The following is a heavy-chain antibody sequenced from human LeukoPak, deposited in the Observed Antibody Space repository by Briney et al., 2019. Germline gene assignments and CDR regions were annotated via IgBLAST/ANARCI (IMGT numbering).Heavy chain of an antibody. D-gene: IGHD3-3*01. Sequence: SGGSLRLSCAASGFIFSDYWMTWARQAPGKGLEWVANMRRDGSEKYYVDSVKGRFTISRDNAKNSLYLQMNSLRAEDTAVYYCARGSGGRLGFWSGYYYFDYWGQGTLVTVSS. CDR1: GFIFSDYW. V-gene: IGHV3-7*01. CDR3: ARGSGGRLGFWSGYYYFDY. CDR2: MRRDGSEK. J-gene: IGHJ4*02.